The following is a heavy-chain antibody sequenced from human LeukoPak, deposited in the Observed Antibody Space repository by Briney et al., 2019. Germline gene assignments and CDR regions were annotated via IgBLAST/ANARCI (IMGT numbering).Heavy chain of an antibody. CDR2: IAGSSGYI. V-gene: IGHV3-21*01. Sequence: GGSLRLSCTASGFTFSTYAMSWVRQAPGKGLEWVSSIAGSSGYISYADSVKGRFTISRDNAKKSLYLQMTSLTAEDTAVYYCARDRGAYCGGDCYLGFDYWGRGTLVTVSS. CDR3: ARDRGAYCGGDCYLGFDY. J-gene: IGHJ4*01. D-gene: IGHD2-21*02. CDR1: GFTFSTYA.